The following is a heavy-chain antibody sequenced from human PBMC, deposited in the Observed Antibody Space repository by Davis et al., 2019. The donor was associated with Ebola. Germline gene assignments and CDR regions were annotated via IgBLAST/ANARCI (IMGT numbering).Heavy chain of an antibody. J-gene: IGHJ4*02. V-gene: IGHV3-7*03. Sequence: GESLKISCAASGFTFSNYWMSWVRQVPGKGLEWVGKIKQDGSDKYYLDSVKGRFTISRDNGQNSLYLQMSSLEAEDTAVYYCVGGAPYCGGDCYFYWGQGSLVTVSS. D-gene: IGHD2-21*01. CDR1: GFTFSNYW. CDR3: VGGAPYCGGDCYFY. CDR2: IKQDGSDK.